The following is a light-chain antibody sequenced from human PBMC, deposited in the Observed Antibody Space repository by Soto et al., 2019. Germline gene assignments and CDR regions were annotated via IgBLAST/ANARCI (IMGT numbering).Light chain of an antibody. CDR1: QNVNKW. Sequence: DIQMTQSPSTLSASVGDRVTITCRASQNVNKWLAWFQQKPGKVPKLLIFDASTLQTGVPSRFGGGGSGTEFTLTISGLQPDDFATYDCQQYNSYSPWTFGQGTKVEI. CDR2: DAS. J-gene: IGKJ1*01. V-gene: IGKV1-5*01. CDR3: QQYNSYSPWT.